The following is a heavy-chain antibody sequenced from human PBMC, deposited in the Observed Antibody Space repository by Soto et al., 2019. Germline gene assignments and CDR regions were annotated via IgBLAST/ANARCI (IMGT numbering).Heavy chain of an antibody. CDR1: GGTFSSYA. Sequence: GASVKVSCKASGGTFSSYAISWVRQAPGQGLEWMGGIIPIFGTANYAQKFQGRVTITADESTSTAYMELSSLRSEDTAVYYCARDYDILTGYHYFDYWGQGTLVTVS. D-gene: IGHD3-9*01. CDR3: ARDYDILTGYHYFDY. V-gene: IGHV1-69*13. J-gene: IGHJ4*02. CDR2: IIPIFGTA.